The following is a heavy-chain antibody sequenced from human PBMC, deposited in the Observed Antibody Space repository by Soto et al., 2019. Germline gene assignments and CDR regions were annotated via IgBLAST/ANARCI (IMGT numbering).Heavy chain of an antibody. CDR1: GYSFTSYA. V-gene: IGHV1-3*01. CDR2: INVGNGNI. J-gene: IGHJ4*02. CDR3: ARERSSSGDSCYSG. D-gene: IGHD2-15*01. Sequence: QVQLVQSGAEVKKPGASVTVSCKASGYSFTSYAMHWVRQAPGQRLEWMGWINVGNGNIKYSQKFQGRVTITRDTSASTAYMYLRSLRSEDTAVYYCARERSSSGDSCYSGWGQGTLVTVSS.